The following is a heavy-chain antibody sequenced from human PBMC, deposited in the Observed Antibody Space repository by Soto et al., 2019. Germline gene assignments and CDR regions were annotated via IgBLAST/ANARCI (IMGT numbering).Heavy chain of an antibody. Sequence: GGSLRLSCAASGFTFSSYAMSWVRQAPGKGLEWVSAISGSGGSTYYADSVKGRFTISRDNSKNTLYLQMNSLRAEDTAVYYCAKDQGYCSGGSCFAIDYWGQGTLVTVSS. D-gene: IGHD2-15*01. J-gene: IGHJ4*02. V-gene: IGHV3-23*01. CDR1: GFTFSSYA. CDR2: ISGSGGST. CDR3: AKDQGYCSGGSCFAIDY.